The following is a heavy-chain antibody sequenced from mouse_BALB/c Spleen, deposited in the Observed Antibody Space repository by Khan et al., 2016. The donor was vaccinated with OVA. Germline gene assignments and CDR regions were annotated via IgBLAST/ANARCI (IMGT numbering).Heavy chain of an antibody. Sequence: EVELVESGGGLVQPGGSRKLSCAASGFTFSGFGMYWVRQAPEKGLEWVAYISSGSSTIYYADTVKGRFTISRDNPKNTLFLQMTSQSAEDTAMYFCARTGYYYFDYWGQGTTLTVSS. CDR1: GFTFSGFG. J-gene: IGHJ2*01. CDR2: ISSGSSTI. V-gene: IGHV5-17*02. CDR3: ARTGYYYFDY. D-gene: IGHD2-3*01.